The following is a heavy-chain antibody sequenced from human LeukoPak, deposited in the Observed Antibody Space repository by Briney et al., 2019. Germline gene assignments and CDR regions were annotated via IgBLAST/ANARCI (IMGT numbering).Heavy chain of an antibody. CDR2: ITGNSGSI. CDR3: ARHGDNWNYVIYFDI. CDR1: GFTFDDYA. Sequence: PGGSLRLSCAASGFTFDDYAMHWVRQAPGKGLEWVSGITGNSGSIGYADSVKGRFTISRDNAKNSLYLQMNSLRAEDTAVYYCARHGDNWNYVIYFDIWGQGTMVTVSS. V-gene: IGHV3-9*01. D-gene: IGHD1-7*01. J-gene: IGHJ3*02.